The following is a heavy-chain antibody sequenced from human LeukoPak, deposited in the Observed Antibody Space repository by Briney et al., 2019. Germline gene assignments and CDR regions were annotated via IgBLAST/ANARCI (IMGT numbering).Heavy chain of an antibody. CDR1: GGSFTNYY. V-gene: IGHV4-34*01. CDR3: ARGPGTVGLSP. Sequence: SETLSLTCNVSGGSFTNYYWSWIRQTPEKGLEWIGQINHSGDTSYNPSLRSRVTLSVDRSKNQFSLKVTPVTAADTGVYYCARGPGTVGLSPWGQGTLVSVSS. D-gene: IGHD1/OR15-1a*01. CDR2: INHSGDT. J-gene: IGHJ5*02.